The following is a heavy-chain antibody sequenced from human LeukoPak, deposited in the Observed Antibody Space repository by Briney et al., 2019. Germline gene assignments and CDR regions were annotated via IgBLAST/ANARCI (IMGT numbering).Heavy chain of an antibody. CDR2: ISYDGSSK. J-gene: IGHJ4*02. Sequence: PGGSLRLSCAASGFTFSSYGMHWVRQAPGKGLEWVAVISYDGSSKYYADSVKGRFTISRDNSKNTLYLQMNSLRAEDTAVYYCAKDKVAGGSYAYFDYWGQGTLVTVSS. CDR1: GFTFSSYG. V-gene: IGHV3-30*18. D-gene: IGHD1-26*01. CDR3: AKDKVAGGSYAYFDY.